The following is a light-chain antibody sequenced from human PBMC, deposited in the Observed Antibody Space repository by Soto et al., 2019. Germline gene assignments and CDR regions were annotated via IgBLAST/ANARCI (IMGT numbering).Light chain of an antibody. CDR2: WAS. Sequence: DIVMTQSPDSLAVSLGERATINCKSSQSVLYSSNNKNYLAWYQQKPGQPPKLLIYWASTRESGVPDRFSGSGSGTYFTLTISSLQAEDVAVYYWQQYSSNPLTLGGGTKVQIK. CDR3: QQYSSNPLT. V-gene: IGKV4-1*01. J-gene: IGKJ4*01. CDR1: QSVLYSSNNKNY.